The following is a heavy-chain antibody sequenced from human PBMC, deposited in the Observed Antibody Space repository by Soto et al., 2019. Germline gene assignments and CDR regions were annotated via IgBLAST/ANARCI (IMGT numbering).Heavy chain of an antibody. J-gene: IGHJ6*02. CDR1: GFTFSTYH. CDR3: ARDGSTVTTNYHYAMDV. D-gene: IGHD4-17*01. V-gene: IGHV3-48*03. Sequence: PGGSLLLSCAASGFTFSTYHMNWVRQAPGKGLEWVSYIHSGGSRIYYADSVKGRFTISRDNAKNSLYLQMNRLRAEDTAVYYCARDGSTVTTNYHYAMDVWGQGTTVTVSS. CDR2: IHSGGSRI.